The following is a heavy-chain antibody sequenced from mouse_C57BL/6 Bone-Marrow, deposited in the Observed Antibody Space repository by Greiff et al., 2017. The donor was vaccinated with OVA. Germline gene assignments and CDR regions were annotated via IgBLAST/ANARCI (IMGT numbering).Heavy chain of an antibody. CDR3: ARPPIYYYGSSPFAY. CDR2: ILPGSGST. V-gene: IGHV1-9*01. J-gene: IGHJ3*01. CDR1: GYTFTGYW. D-gene: IGHD1-1*01. Sequence: QVQLQQSGAELMKPGASVKLSCKATGYTFTGYWIEWVKQRPGHGLEWIAEILPGSGSTNYNEKFKGKATFTADTSSNTAYMQLSSLTTEDSAIYYCARPPIYYYGSSPFAYWGQGTLVTVSA.